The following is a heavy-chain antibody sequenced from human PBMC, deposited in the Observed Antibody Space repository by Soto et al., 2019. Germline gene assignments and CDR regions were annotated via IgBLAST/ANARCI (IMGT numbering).Heavy chain of an antibody. V-gene: IGHV4-34*01. Sequence: PSETLSLTCAVYGGSFSGYYWSWIRQPPGKGLEWIGEINHSGSTNYNPSLKSRVTISVDTSKNQFSLKLSSVTAADTAVYYCARGLGYGSGESWFDPWGQGALVTVSS. CDR1: GGSFSGYY. CDR2: INHSGST. CDR3: ARGLGYGSGESWFDP. J-gene: IGHJ5*02. D-gene: IGHD3-10*01.